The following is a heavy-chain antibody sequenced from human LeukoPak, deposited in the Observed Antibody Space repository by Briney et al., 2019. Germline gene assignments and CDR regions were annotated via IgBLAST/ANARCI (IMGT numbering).Heavy chain of an antibody. CDR1: GFTFSSYW. Sequence: GGSLRLSCAASGFTFSSYWMHWVRQAPGKGLVWVSRSNSDGTIIGYADSVKGRFTISRDNAKNTLYLQMNSVRADDTAVYYCARSMYCGGDCYYYFDYWGQGTLVTVAS. V-gene: IGHV3-74*01. J-gene: IGHJ4*02. D-gene: IGHD2-21*02. CDR3: ARSMYCGGDCYYYFDY. CDR2: SNSDGTII.